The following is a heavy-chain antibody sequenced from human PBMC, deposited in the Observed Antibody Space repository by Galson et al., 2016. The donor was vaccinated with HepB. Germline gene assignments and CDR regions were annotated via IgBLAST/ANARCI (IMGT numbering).Heavy chain of an antibody. V-gene: IGHV5-51*01. D-gene: IGHD2-2*01. J-gene: IGHJ4*02. CDR3: VRFDSGFTDSWYAFDN. CDR1: GYRFTLYW. CDR2: IYPGDSEI. Sequence: QSGAEVKKSGESLKISCQGSGYRFTLYWIAWVRQMPGKGLEWLGMIYPGDSEIRYGPSFQGQVTVSVDKSSTTAYLHWSSLKASDTAMYYCVRFDSGFTDSWYAFDNWGQGVLVIVSS.